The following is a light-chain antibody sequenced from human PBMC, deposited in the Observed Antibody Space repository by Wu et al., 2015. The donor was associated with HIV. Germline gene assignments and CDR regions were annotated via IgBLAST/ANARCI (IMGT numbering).Light chain of an antibody. CDR3: QQYDDSPLIT. CDR1: QDVGKY. Sequence: EIVMTQSPATLSLSPGERATLSCRASQDVGKYVAWYQQKPGQAPRLLMSATSIRASGIPARFIGRGSGTDFTLTISRLEPEDFAVYYCQQYDDSPLITFGQGTRLEIK. CDR2: ATS. J-gene: IGKJ5*01. V-gene: IGKV3-15*01.